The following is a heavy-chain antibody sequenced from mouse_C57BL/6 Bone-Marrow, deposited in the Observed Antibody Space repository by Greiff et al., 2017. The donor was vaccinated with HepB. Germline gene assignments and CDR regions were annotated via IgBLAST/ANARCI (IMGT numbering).Heavy chain of an antibody. D-gene: IGHD2-10*02. Sequence: EVQLVESGGGLVKPGGSLKLSCAASGFTFSSYAMSWVRQTPEKRLEWVATISDGGSYTYYPDNVKGRFTISRDNAKNNLYLQMSHLKSEDTAMYYCARYGNFDYWGQGTTLTVSS. J-gene: IGHJ2*01. CDR1: GFTFSSYA. CDR2: ISDGGSYT. V-gene: IGHV5-4*01. CDR3: ARYGNFDY.